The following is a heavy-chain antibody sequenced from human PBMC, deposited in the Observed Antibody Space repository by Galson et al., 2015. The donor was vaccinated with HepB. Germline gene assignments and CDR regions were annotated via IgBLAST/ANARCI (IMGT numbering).Heavy chain of an antibody. D-gene: IGHD3-10*01. V-gene: IGHV3-7*01. CDR1: GFIFSDYW. J-gene: IGHJ4*01. CDR3: GRRRAGYIDY. Sequence: FLRLSCAASGFIFSDYWMSWVRQAPGKGLGWVANIKQDGSEKYYVDSVKGRFTISRDNAKNSLYLQMNSLRAEDTAVYYCGRRRAGYIDYWGHGALVTVSS. CDR2: IKQDGSEK.